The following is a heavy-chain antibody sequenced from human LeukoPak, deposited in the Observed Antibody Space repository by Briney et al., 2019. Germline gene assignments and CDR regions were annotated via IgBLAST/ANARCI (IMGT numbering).Heavy chain of an antibody. J-gene: IGHJ6*03. CDR1: GFTFSDYA. Sequence: GGSLRLSCAASGFTFSDYAMSWVRQAPGKGLEWVSSVSGSGGNTYYADSAKGRFTISRSSSKNTLYLQMNSLRAGDTAIYYCAKLSGIHVRYYYIDVWGKGTTVTVSS. CDR2: VSGSGGNT. CDR3: AKLSGIHVRYYYIDV. D-gene: IGHD1-26*01. V-gene: IGHV3-23*01.